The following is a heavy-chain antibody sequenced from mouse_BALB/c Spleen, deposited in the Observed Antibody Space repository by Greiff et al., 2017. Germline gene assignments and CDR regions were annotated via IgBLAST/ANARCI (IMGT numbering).Heavy chain of an antibody. CDR3: ARWNGYDSFGY. CDR1: GFNIKDTY. Sequence: VQLQQSGAELVKPGASVKLSCTASGFNIKDTYMHWVKQRPEQGLEWIGRIDPANGNTKYDPKFQGKATITADTSSNTAYLQLSSLTSEDTAVYYCARWNGYDSFGYWGQGTLVTVSA. D-gene: IGHD2-2*01. J-gene: IGHJ3*01. V-gene: IGHV14-3*02. CDR2: IDPANGNT.